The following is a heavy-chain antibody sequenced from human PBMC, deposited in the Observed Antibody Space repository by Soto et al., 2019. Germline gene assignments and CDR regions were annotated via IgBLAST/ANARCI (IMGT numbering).Heavy chain of an antibody. CDR2: ISYDGSNK. V-gene: IGHV3-30-3*01. CDR3: ARGQLIVSWGFDY. J-gene: IGHJ4*02. Sequence: QVQLVESGGGVVQPGRSLRLSCAASGFTFSSYAMHWVRQAPGKGLEWVAVISYDGSNKYYADSVKGRFTISRDNSKNTLYLQMNSLRAEDMAVYYCARGQLIVSWGFDYWGQGTLVTVSS. D-gene: IGHD2-15*01. CDR1: GFTFSSYA.